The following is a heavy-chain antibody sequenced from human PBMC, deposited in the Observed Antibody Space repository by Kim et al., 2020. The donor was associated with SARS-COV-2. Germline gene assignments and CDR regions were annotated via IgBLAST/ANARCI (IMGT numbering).Heavy chain of an antibody. J-gene: IGHJ4*02. Sequence: KYYSTSLKTRLTISKDTSKNQVVLTMTSMDPVDTATYYCARMSASIVAADYWGQGTLVTVSS. D-gene: IGHD6-13*01. V-gene: IGHV2-70*01. CDR2: K. CDR3: ARMSASIVAADY.